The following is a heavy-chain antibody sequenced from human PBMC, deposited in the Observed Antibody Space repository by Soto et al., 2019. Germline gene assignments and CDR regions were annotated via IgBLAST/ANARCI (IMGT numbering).Heavy chain of an antibody. CDR2: ISDSGGST. CDR1: GFTFSSYA. CDR3: AKGSWLANYFDY. J-gene: IGHJ4*02. V-gene: IGHV3-23*01. D-gene: IGHD6-19*01. Sequence: GGSLRLSCAASGFTFSSYAMSWVRQAPGKGLEWVSSISDSGGSTHYADSVKGRFTISRDNSKNTLSLHMNSLRAEDTAIYYCAKGSWLANYFDYWGQGTLVTVSS.